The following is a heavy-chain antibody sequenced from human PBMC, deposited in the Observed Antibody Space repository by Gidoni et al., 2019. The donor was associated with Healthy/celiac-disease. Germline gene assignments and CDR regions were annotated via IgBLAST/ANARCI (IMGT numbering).Heavy chain of an antibody. J-gene: IGHJ6*02. CDR1: GGTFSSYA. V-gene: IGHV1-69*01. CDR3: ARDRSGIRPNYYYGMDV. Sequence: QVQLVQSGAEVKKPGSSVKVSCKASGGTFSSYAISWVRQAPGQWLEWMGGIIPIFGTANYAQKFQGRVTITADESTSTAYMELSSLRSEDTAVYYCARDRSGIRPNYYYGMDVWGQGTTVTVSS. CDR2: IIPIFGTA. D-gene: IGHD5-18*01.